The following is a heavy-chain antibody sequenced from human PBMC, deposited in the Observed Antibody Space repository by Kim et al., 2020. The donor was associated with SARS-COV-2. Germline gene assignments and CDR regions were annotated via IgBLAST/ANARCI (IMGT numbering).Heavy chain of an antibody. V-gene: IGHV4-34*01. Sequence: SETLSLTCAVYGGSFSGYYWSWIRQRPGKGLEWIGEINHSGSTNYNPSLKSRVTISVDTSKTQFSLKLSSVTAADTAVYYCARGKAKIAAAGTGYFQHWGQGTLVTVSS. CDR3: ARGKAKIAAAGTGYFQH. CDR2: INHSGST. J-gene: IGHJ1*01. CDR1: GGSFSGYY. D-gene: IGHD6-13*01.